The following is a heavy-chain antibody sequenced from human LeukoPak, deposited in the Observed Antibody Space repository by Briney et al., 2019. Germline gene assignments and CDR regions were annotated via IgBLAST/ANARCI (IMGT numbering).Heavy chain of an antibody. CDR1: RYTFTSHG. CDR2: INPNTGGT. V-gene: IGHV1-2*02. J-gene: IGHJ4*02. D-gene: IGHD1/OR15-1a*01. CDR3: ARVPGGTTDLDY. Sequence: SLKVSWKTSRYTFTSHGISWVREAPGQGVEWIGWINPNTGGTNFAQKFQGRVTMTTDTSVSTAYMELRRLTSDDTAVYYCARVPGGTTDLDYWGQGTLVTVSS.